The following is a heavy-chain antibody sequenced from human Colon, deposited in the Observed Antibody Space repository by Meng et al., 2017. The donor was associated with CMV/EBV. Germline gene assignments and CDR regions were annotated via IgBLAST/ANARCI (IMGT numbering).Heavy chain of an antibody. Sequence: GESLKISCAASGFTVSSHYMSWVRQAPGKGLEWVSVTYSGGSTFHADSVKGRFTISRDNSKNTLYLQMNSLRADDTAVYYCAKGSSSWWTDFDYWGQGTLVTVSS. CDR3: AKGSSSWWTDFDY. CDR1: GFTVSSHY. V-gene: IGHV3-53*01. J-gene: IGHJ4*02. CDR2: TYSGGST. D-gene: IGHD6-13*01.